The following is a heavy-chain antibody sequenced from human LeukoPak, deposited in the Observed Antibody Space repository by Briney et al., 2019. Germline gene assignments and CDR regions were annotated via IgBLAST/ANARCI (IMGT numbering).Heavy chain of an antibody. CDR1: GYTFTSYP. V-gene: IGHV1-3*04. Sequence: VASVKVSCKASGYTFTSYPMHWVRQAPGQRLEWMGWINTGNGDTKYSQKFQGRVTITRDTSANIVYMDVSSLTSEDTAVYYCARGIWSATRVDYYLDNWGRGTLVTVSS. CDR3: ARGIWSATRVDYYLDN. D-gene: IGHD5-24*01. J-gene: IGHJ4*02. CDR2: INTGNGDT.